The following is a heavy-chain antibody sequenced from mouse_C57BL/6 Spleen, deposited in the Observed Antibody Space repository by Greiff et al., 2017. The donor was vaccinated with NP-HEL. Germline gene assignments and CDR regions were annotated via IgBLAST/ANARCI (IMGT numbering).Heavy chain of an antibody. D-gene: IGHD2-1*01. V-gene: IGHV1-62-2*01. Sequence: VKLMESGAELVKPGASVKLSCKASGYTFTEYTIHWVKQRSGQGLEWIGWFYPGSGSIKYNEKFKDKATLTADKSSSTVYMELSRLTSEDSAVYFCARHEGPLYGKNAMDYWGQGTSVTVSS. CDR3: ARHEGPLYGKNAMDY. CDR1: GYTFTEYT. J-gene: IGHJ4*01. CDR2: FYPGSGSI.